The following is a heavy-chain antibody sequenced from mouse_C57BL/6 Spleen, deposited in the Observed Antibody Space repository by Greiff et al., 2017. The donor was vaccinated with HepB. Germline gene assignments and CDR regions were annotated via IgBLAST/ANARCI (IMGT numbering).Heavy chain of an antibody. CDR1: GYAFSSSW. Sequence: VNLVESGPELVKPGASVKISCKASGYAFSSSWMNWVKQRPGKGLEWIGRIYPGDGDTNYNGKFKGKATLTADKSSSTAYMQLSSLTSEDSAVYFCARWDYDSWFAYWGQGTLVTVSA. D-gene: IGHD2-4*01. CDR3: ARWDYDSWFAY. J-gene: IGHJ3*01. CDR2: IYPGDGDT. V-gene: IGHV1-82*01.